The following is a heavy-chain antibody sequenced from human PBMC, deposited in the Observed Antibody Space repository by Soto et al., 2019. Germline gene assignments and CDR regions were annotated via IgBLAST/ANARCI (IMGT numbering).Heavy chain of an antibody. J-gene: IGHJ4*02. CDR2: INPNSGGT. D-gene: IGHD3-10*01. V-gene: IGHV1-2*02. Sequence: ASVKVSCKASGYTFTGYYMHWVRQAPGQGLEWMGWINPNSGGTNYAQKFQGRVTMTRDTSISTAYMELSRLRSDDTAVYYCARAPGPYGSGSYKFDYWGQGTLVTVSS. CDR1: GYTFTGYY. CDR3: ARAPGPYGSGSYKFDY.